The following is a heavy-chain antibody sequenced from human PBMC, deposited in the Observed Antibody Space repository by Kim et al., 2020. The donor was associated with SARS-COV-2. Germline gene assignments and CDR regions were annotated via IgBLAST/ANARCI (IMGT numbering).Heavy chain of an antibody. V-gene: IGHV4-4*02. CDR1: GGSISNTNW. CDR3: ARDPGYGGDSGGFDM. Sequence: SETLSLTCAVSGGSISNTNWWTWVRQPPGKGLEWIGEIYHSGRTNYNPSLKSRVTILVDKSKNQFTLRLSSVTAADSAVYYCARDPGYGGDSGGFDMWGPGTRVTVSS. J-gene: IGHJ3*02. D-gene: IGHD2-21*02. CDR2: IYHSGRT.